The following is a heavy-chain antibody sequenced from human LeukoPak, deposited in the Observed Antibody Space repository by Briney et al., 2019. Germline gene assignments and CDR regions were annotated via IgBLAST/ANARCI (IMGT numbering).Heavy chain of an antibody. D-gene: IGHD3-3*01. V-gene: IGHV1-8*03. CDR2: MNPNSGNT. CDR1: GGTFSSYA. CDR3: ARAEYDFWSGYYQPNWFDP. Sequence: ASVKVSCKASGGTFSSYAISWVRQATGQGLEWMGWMNPNSGNTGYAQKFQGRVTITRNTSISTAYMELSSLRSEDTAVYYCARAEYDFWSGYYQPNWFDPWGQGTLVTVSS. J-gene: IGHJ5*02.